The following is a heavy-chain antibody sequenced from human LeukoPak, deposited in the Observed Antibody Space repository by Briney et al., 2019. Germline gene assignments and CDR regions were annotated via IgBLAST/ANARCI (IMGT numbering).Heavy chain of an antibody. CDR3: ARGGHCSGNYCYGYYYYMDD. Sequence: PSETLSLTCTVSGGSINNYYWSWIQQPPGKGPEWIGYIYYSGSTNYNPSLKSRVTMSVDTSKNQFSLRLSSVTAADTAVYYCARGGHCSGNYCYGYYYYMDDWAKGTTVTVSS. J-gene: IGHJ6*03. V-gene: IGHV4-59*01. CDR1: GGSINNYY. D-gene: IGHD2-15*01. CDR2: IYYSGST.